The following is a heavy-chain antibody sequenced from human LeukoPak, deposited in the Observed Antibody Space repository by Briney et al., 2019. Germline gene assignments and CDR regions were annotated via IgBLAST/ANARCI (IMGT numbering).Heavy chain of an antibody. V-gene: IGHV1-69*13. CDR3: AREGVEMATIPAFDI. D-gene: IGHD5-24*01. CDR2: IIPIFGTA. Sequence: GASVKVSCKASGGTFSSYAISWVRQAPGQGLEWMGGIIPIFGTANYAQKFQGRVTITADESTSTAYMELSSLRSEDTAVYYCAREGVEMATIPAFDIWGQGTMVTISS. CDR1: GGTFSSYA. J-gene: IGHJ3*02.